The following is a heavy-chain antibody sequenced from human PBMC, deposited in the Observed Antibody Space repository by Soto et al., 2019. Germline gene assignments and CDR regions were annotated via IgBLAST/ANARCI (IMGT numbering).Heavy chain of an antibody. V-gene: IGHV3-7*01. CDR3: ATNGAGRHDLLDY. J-gene: IGHJ4*02. D-gene: IGHD2-21*02. CDR1: GFTFSSYW. Sequence: PGGSLRLSCAASGFTFSSYWMNWVRQAPGKGLEWVANINQDGNEDNLLDSVKGRFTISRDNAKNSLFLQMNSLRVDDTAVYYCATNGAGRHDLLDYWGQGAMVTFYS. CDR2: INQDGNED.